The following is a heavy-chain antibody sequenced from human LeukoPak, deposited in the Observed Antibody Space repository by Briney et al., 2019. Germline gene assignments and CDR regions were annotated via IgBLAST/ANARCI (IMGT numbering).Heavy chain of an antibody. CDR3: ARDFGSVEMADY. Sequence: PGGSLRLSCAASGFTFSSYAMSWVRQAPGKGLEWVSAISGSGGSSYYADSVKGRFTISRDNSKNTLYLQMNSLRAEDTAVYYCARDFGSVEMADYWGQGTLVTVSS. CDR2: ISGSGGSS. J-gene: IGHJ4*02. CDR1: GFTFSSYA. D-gene: IGHD5-24*01. V-gene: IGHV3-23*01.